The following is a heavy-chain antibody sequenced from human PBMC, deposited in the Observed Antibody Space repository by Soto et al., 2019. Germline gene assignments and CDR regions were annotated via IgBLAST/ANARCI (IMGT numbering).Heavy chain of an antibody. CDR2: IYHTGAT. J-gene: IGHJ5*02. V-gene: IGHV4-30-4*01. CDR1: GASIISLDYY. CDR3: ARGAVVSLVRGVMGGNWFDP. D-gene: IGHD3-10*01. Sequence: QVQLQESGPGLVRPSQTLSLTCTVSGASIISLDYYWTRIRQPPGKGLEWIGHIYHTGATYYNPSLESRVVMSVDTSNNQFSLKLSSVTAADTAVFYCARGAVVSLVRGVMGGNWFDPWCQGTLVTVSS.